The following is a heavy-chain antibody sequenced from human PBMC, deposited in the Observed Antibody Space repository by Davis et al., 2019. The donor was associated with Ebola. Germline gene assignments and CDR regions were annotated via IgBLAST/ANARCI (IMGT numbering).Heavy chain of an antibody. J-gene: IGHJ4*02. V-gene: IGHV3-53*01. Sequence: GESLKISCAGSGFTVTSSDMNWVRQAPGKGLEWVAIMWNNGKTYYIDSVKGRFTVSRDDSKNTLYFEMNNLTGEDTAVYYCARGQSGSSYKLDYWGRGTLVTVSS. CDR3: ARGQSGSSYKLDY. CDR2: MWNNGKT. CDR1: GFTVTSSD. D-gene: IGHD6-13*01.